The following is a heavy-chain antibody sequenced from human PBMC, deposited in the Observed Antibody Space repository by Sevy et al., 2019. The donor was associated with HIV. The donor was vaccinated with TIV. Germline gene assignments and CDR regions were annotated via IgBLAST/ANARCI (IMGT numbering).Heavy chain of an antibody. Sequence: GPLRLSCAASGFTFSTFAMSWVRQAPGKGLEWVSGICGSGVTTYYRDSVKGRFTISRDNSKNMVYLQMNSLRAEDTAVYYCAKEIRTGTMRGQGILVTVSS. D-gene: IGHD1-7*01. CDR1: GFTFSTFA. J-gene: IGHJ4*02. CDR3: AKEIRTGTM. CDR2: ICGSGVTT. V-gene: IGHV3-23*01.